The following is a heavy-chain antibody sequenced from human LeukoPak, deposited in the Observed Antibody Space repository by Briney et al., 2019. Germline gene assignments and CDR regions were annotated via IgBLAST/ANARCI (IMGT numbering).Heavy chain of an antibody. CDR2: ISFDGSSK. V-gene: IGHV3-30*03. CDR1: GFTFSSYG. D-gene: IGHD5-18*01. Sequence: GGSLRRSCAASGFTFSSYGMHWVRQAPGKGLEWVAVISFDGSSKYYADSVKGRFTISRDNSKNTLYLQMHSLRAEDTAVYYCARSLGGYSYVDYWGQGTLVTVSS. J-gene: IGHJ4*02. CDR3: ARSLGGYSYVDY.